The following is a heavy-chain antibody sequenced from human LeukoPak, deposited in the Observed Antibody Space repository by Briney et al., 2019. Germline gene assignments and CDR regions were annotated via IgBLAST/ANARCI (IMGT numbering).Heavy chain of an antibody. CDR3: ARPRVTTAIYLFDY. V-gene: IGHV4-39*01. J-gene: IGHJ4*02. D-gene: IGHD2-21*02. Sequence: GSLRLSCAASGFTFSNYAMNWVRQPPGKGLEWIGSISYSGSTYYNPSLKSRVTISVDTSKNQFSLQLSSVTTADTAVYYCARPRVTTAIYLFDYWGQGTLVTVSS. CDR2: ISYSGST. CDR1: GFTFSNYA.